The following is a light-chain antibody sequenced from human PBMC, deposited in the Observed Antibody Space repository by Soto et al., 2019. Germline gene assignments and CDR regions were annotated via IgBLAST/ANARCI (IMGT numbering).Light chain of an antibody. Sequence: EIVLTQSPGTLSLSPGERATLSCRASQSVSNRYLAWYQQKPGQAPRLLIYGASSRASGIPDRFSGSGSGTDFTLTISRLEPEDFAVYYCHQYGSSPLTFGPGPKVNIK. CDR2: GAS. CDR1: QSVSNRY. J-gene: IGKJ3*01. V-gene: IGKV3-20*01. CDR3: HQYGSSPLT.